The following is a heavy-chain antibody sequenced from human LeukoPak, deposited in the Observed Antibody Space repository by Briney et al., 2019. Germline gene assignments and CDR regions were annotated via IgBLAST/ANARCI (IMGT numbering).Heavy chain of an antibody. CDR1: GGTFSSYA. Sequence: SVKVSCKASGGTFSSYAISWVRQAPGQGLEWMGGIIPIFGTANYAQKFQGRVTITADKSTSTAYMELSSLRSEDTAVYYCAREYYYGSGKSAPFFDYWGQGTLVTVSS. CDR3: AREYYYGSGKSAPFFDY. V-gene: IGHV1-69*06. D-gene: IGHD3-10*01. J-gene: IGHJ4*02. CDR2: IIPIFGTA.